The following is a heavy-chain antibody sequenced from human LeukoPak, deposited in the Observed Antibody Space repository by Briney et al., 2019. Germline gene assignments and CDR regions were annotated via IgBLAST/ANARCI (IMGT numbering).Heavy chain of an antibody. Sequence: GGSLRLTCAASGFTVDSNYMSWVRQAPGKGLEWVSLIYTGGSTYYADSVGGRFTISRDNSKNTLYLQMNSLRPEDTAVYCCARGFGKAAANVFGGYTMDVWGQGTTVTVSS. V-gene: IGHV3-66*02. D-gene: IGHD6-13*01. J-gene: IGHJ6*02. CDR1: GFTVDSNY. CDR2: IYTGGST. CDR3: ARGFGKAAANVFGGYTMDV.